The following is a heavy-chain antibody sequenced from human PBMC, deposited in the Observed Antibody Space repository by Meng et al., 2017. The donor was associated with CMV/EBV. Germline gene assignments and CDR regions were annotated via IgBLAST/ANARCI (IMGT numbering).Heavy chain of an antibody. D-gene: IGHD6-6*01. Sequence: QVELQPWGQGLLKPSETLSLTCAVYGGSFSGYYWSWIRQPPGKGLEWIGEINHSGSTNYNPSLKSRVTISVDTSKNQFSLKLSSVTAADTAVYYCARGSIAARLGLGDWGQGTLVTVSS. CDR1: GGSFSGYY. CDR2: INHSGST. V-gene: IGHV4-34*01. CDR3: ARGSIAARLGLGD. J-gene: IGHJ4*02.